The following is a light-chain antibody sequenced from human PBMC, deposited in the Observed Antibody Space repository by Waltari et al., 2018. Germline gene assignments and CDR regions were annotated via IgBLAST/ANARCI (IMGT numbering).Light chain of an antibody. CDR1: NSDIGKYDL. CDR2: EVT. V-gene: IGLV2-23*02. J-gene: IGLJ3*02. Sequence: QSALTQPASVSGSPGQSITISCTGTNSDIGKYDLVSWYQPHPGKAPKLLIYEVTQRPSGVSNPFAGSQAGNTASLTISGLQPEDEANYYCCSFTDTSIWVFGGGTKLTVL. CDR3: CSFTDTSIWV.